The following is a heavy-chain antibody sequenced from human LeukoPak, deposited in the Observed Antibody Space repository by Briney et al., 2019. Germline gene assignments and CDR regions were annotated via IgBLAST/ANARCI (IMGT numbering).Heavy chain of an antibody. Sequence: GASVTVSCKASGYTFSSYDINWVRQATGQGLEWMGWMNPNSGNKDYAQKFQGRLNMTRNTSIDTAYMELGSLRSDDTAVYYCARRVGSGWPVQHWGQGTLVTVSS. CDR2: MNPNSGNK. CDR3: ARRVGSGWPVQH. J-gene: IGHJ1*01. V-gene: IGHV1-8*01. CDR1: GYTFSSYD. D-gene: IGHD6-19*01.